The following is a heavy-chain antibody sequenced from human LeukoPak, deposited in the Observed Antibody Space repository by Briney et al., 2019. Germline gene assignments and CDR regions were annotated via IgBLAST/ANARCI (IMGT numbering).Heavy chain of an antibody. CDR2: IYSGGST. V-gene: IGHV3-53*05. J-gene: IGHJ6*02. D-gene: IGHD3-3*01. Sequence: SGGSLRLSCAASGFTVSSNYMSWVRQAPGKGLEWVSVIYSGGSTYYADSVKGRFTISRDKSKNTLYLQMNSLRAEDTAVYYCAKDRVFWPAPSYYYYGMDVWGQGTTVTVSS. CDR3: AKDRVFWPAPSYYYYGMDV. CDR1: GFTVSSNY.